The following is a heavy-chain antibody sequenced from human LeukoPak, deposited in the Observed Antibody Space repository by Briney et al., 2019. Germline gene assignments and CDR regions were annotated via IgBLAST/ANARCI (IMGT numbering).Heavy chain of an antibody. V-gene: IGHV3-21*06. CDR1: GFIVNENH. Sequence: GGSLRLSCEGSGFIVNENHVNWVRHAPGKGLEWVSGISKISRYRLYSDSVKGRFTISRDNAKNSLHLEMTNLRAEDTAVYYCAAAYGSGSDYGLDVWGQGTTVIVSS. CDR2: ISKISRYR. J-gene: IGHJ6*02. D-gene: IGHD3-10*01. CDR3: AAAYGSGSDYGLDV.